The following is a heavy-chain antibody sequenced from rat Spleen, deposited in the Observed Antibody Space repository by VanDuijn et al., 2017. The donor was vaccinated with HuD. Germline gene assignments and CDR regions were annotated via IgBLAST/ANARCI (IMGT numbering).Heavy chain of an antibody. CDR1: GFTFSNYG. J-gene: IGHJ2*01. CDR2: ISYDGDNT. V-gene: IGHV5-19*01. D-gene: IGHD1-9*01. Sequence: EVQLVESGGGLVQPGRSLKLSCAASGFTFSNYGMHWCRQAPTKGLEWVASISYDGDNTYYRDSVKGRFPISRDNAKSTLYLQMDSLRSEDTATYYCTTEVYIRWPRGDYWGQGVMVTVSS. CDR3: TTEVYIRWPRGDY.